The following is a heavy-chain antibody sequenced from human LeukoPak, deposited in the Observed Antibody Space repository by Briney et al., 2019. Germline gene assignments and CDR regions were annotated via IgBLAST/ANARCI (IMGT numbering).Heavy chain of an antibody. CDR3: ARIYYYDSSADY. J-gene: IGHJ4*02. D-gene: IGHD3-22*01. V-gene: IGHV3-7*05. CDR1: GSTFSNYW. CDR2: IKQDGSEK. Sequence: GGSLRLSCAASGSTFSNYWMSWVRQAPGKGLEWVANIKQDGSEKYYVDSVKGRFTISTDSAKNSLYLQMNSLRAEDTAVYYCARIYYYDSSADYWGQGTLVTVSS.